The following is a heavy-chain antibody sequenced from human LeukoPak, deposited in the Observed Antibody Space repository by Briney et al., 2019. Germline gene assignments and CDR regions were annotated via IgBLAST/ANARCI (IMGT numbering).Heavy chain of an antibody. V-gene: IGHV3-21*01. J-gene: IGHJ6*03. D-gene: IGHD2-21*01. CDR1: GFTFSSYG. CDR3: ARVPLDIILLYYMDV. CDR2: ISSTSEYV. Sequence: GRSLRLSCAASGFTFSSYGMHWVRQAPGEGLEWVASISSTSEYVLHSDSLQGRFSISRDNARDSLFLEMNSLRAEDTAIYYCARVPLDIILLYYMDVWGKGTTVTVSS.